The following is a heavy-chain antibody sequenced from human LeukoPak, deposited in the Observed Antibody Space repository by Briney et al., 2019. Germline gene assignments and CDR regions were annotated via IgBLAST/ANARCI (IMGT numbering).Heavy chain of an antibody. CDR3: ARASYDFWRGYYTDDWNNWFDP. D-gene: IGHD3-3*01. J-gene: IGHJ5*02. CDR2: IYYSGST. CDR1: GGSISSYY. Sequence: PSETLSLTCTVSGGSISSYYWSWIRQPPGKGLEWIGYIYYSGSTNYNPSLKSRVTISVDTSKNQFSLKLSSVTAADTAVYYCARASYDFWRGYYTDDWNNWFDPWGQGTLVTVSS. V-gene: IGHV4-59*01.